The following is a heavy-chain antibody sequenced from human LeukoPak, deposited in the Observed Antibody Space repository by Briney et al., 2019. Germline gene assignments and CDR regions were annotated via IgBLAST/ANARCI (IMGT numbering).Heavy chain of an antibody. CDR1: GFTFDDYA. V-gene: IGHV3-43*02. D-gene: IGHD6-19*01. CDR2: ISGDGGST. J-gene: IGHJ4*02. CDR3: AKGRAWIAVAGTIDY. Sequence: PGGSLRLSCAASGFTFDDYAMHWVRQAPGKGLEWVSLISGDGGSTYYADSVKGRFTISRDNSKNSLYLQMNSLRTEDTALYYCAKGRAWIAVAGTIDYWGQGTLVTVSS.